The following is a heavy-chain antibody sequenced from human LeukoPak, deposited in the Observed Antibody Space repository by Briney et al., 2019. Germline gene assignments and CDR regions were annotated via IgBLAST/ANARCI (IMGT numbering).Heavy chain of an antibody. Sequence: GGSLRLSCAASGFTFSSYSMNWVRQAPEKGLEWVSSISSSSSYIYYADSVKGRFTISRDNAKNSLYLQMNSLRAEDTAVYYCARDRHCSGGSCYSPTRDTDYWGQGALVTVSS. CDR2: ISSSSSYI. J-gene: IGHJ4*02. CDR3: ARDRHCSGGSCYSPTRDTDY. D-gene: IGHD2-15*01. V-gene: IGHV3-21*01. CDR1: GFTFSSYS.